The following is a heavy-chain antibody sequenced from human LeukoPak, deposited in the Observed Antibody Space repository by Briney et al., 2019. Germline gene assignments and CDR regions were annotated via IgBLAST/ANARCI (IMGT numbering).Heavy chain of an antibody. CDR1: GYTFTRYY. D-gene: IGHD6-19*01. CDR2: INTNSGGT. CDR3: ARAAISSGWYAAPIDY. J-gene: IGHJ4*02. Sequence: ASVKVSCKASGYTFTRYYMHWVRQAPGQGLEWMGWINTNSGGTNYAQKFQGRVTMTRDTSISTAYMELSRLRSDDTAVYYCARAAISSGWYAAPIDYWGQGTLVTVSS. V-gene: IGHV1-2*02.